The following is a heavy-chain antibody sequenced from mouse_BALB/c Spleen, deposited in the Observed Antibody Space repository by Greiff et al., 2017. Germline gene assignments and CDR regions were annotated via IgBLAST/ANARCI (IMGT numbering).Heavy chain of an antibody. CDR2: INPSNGGT. CDR3: TRGDGYYYAFYAMDY. V-gene: IGHV1S81*02. CDR1: GYTFTSYY. J-gene: IGHJ4*01. Sequence: QVQLQQSGAELVKPGASVKLSCKASGYTFTSYYMYWVKQRPGQGLEWIGEINPSNGGTNFNEKFKSKATLTVDKSSSTAYMQLSSLTSEDSAVYYCTRGDGYYYAFYAMDYWGQGTSVTVPS. D-gene: IGHD2-3*01.